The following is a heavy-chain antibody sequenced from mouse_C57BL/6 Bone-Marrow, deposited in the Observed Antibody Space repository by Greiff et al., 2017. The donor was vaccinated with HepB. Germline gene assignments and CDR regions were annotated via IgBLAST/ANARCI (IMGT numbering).Heavy chain of an antibody. J-gene: IGHJ2*01. CDR1: GFTFSSYT. CDR3: ARLWYYFDY. CDR2: ISGGGGNT. V-gene: IGHV5-9*01. Sequence: DVMLVESGGGLVKPGGSLKLSCAASGFTFSSYTMSWVRQTPEKRLEWVATISGGGGNTYYPDSVKGRFTISRDNAKNTLYLPMSSLRSEDTALYYCARLWYYFDYWGQGTTLTVSS.